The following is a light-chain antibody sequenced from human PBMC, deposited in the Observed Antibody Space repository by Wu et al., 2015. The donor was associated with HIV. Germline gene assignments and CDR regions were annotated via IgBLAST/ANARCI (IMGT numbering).Light chain of an antibody. CDR3: QGNGATWP. Sequence: ESVMTQSPGTVSLSPGETATLSCRASESVSGNKVAWFQQKPGQAPRLLIYETSTRAPGIPDRFSGSGSGTDYSLTISRLEPEDFAVYYCQGNGATWPCGQGTKVEVK. CDR1: ESVSGNK. CDR2: ETS. J-gene: IGKJ1*01. V-gene: IGKV3-20*01.